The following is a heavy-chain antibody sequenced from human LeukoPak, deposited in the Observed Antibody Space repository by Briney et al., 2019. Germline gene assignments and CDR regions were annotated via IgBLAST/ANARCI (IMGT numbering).Heavy chain of an antibody. CDR1: GGTFSSYA. CDR3: ARELRPPYYYYGMDV. CDR2: IIPILGIA. Sequence: SVKVSCKASGGTFSSYAISWVRQAPGQELEWMGRIIPILGIANYAQKFQGRVTITADKSTSTAYMELSSLRSEDTAVYYCARELRPPYYYYGMDVWGQGTTVTVSS. J-gene: IGHJ6*02. V-gene: IGHV1-69*04. D-gene: IGHD5-12*01.